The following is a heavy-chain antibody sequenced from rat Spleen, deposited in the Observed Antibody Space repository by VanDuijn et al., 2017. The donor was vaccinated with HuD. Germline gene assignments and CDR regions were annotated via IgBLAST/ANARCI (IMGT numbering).Heavy chain of an antibody. V-gene: IGHV2S61*01. CDR1: GFPLSNYG. CDR2: IWGNGDT. Sequence: QVQLKESGPGLVQPSQTLSLTCTVSGFPLSNYGVIWVRQPPEKGLEWMGVIWGNGDTNYNSGLKSRLSISRDTSKSKLFLQMNDLQTEDTAMYFCARSDYSSPYYFDYWGQGVMVTVSS. J-gene: IGHJ2*01. D-gene: IGHD1-2*01. CDR3: ARSDYSSPYYFDY.